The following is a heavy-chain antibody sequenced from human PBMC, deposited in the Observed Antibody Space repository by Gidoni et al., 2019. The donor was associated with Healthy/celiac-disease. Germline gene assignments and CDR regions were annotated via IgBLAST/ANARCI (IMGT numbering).Heavy chain of an antibody. CDR2: INWNGGST. D-gene: IGHD5-18*01. CDR1: GFTFDAYG. V-gene: IGHV3-20*01. Sequence: EVQLVESGGGVVRPGGSLSLSCPASGFTFDAYGMSWVRQAPGKGLEWVSGINWNGGSTGYADSVKGRFTISRDNAKNSLYLQMNSLRAEDTALYHCARDPSYGSSPPYYYGMDVWGQGTTVTVSS. J-gene: IGHJ6*02. CDR3: ARDPSYGSSPPYYYGMDV.